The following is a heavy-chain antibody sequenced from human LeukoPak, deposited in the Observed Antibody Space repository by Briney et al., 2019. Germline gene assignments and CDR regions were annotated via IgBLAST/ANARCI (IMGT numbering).Heavy chain of an antibody. D-gene: IGHD2-2*01. CDR3: ARRKYCSSTSCFSDAFDI. Sequence: GESLKISCKGSGYSFTSYWIGWGRQMPGKGLEGMGIIYPGDSDTRYSPSFQGQVTISADKSISTAYLQWSSLKASDTAMYYCARRKYCSSTSCFSDAFDIWGQGTMVTVSS. CDR1: GYSFTSYW. J-gene: IGHJ3*02. V-gene: IGHV5-51*01. CDR2: IYPGDSDT.